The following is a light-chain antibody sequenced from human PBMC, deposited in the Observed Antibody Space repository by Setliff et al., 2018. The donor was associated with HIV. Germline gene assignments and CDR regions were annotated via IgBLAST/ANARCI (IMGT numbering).Light chain of an antibody. CDR1: SSDVGGYDF. V-gene: IGLV2-14*03. CDR3: SSYTSSTTFLV. CDR2: DVN. J-gene: IGLJ3*02. Sequence: QSVLTQPASVSGSPGQSITISCTGTSSDVGGYDFVSWYQFHPGRAPRLMIYDVNKRSSGVSNRFSGSKCGDTASLTISGLQAEDEADYFCSSYTSSTTFLVFGRGTKVTVL.